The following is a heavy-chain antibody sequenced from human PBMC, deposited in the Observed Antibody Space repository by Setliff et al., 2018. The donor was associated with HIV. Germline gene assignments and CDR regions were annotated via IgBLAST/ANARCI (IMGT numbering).Heavy chain of an antibody. CDR2: LHLSGDT. Sequence: SETLSLTCTVSGDSINSGTYYWSWIRQPAGKGLEWIGRLHLSGDTNYNPSLKSRVTISLDTSKNQFSLNLRSVTAADTAVYYCARGDGYRGNDAYYDSGMDVWGQGITVTVSS. J-gene: IGHJ6*02. CDR3: ARGDGYRGNDAYYDSGMDV. V-gene: IGHV4-61*10. D-gene: IGHD5-12*01. CDR1: GDSINSGTYY.